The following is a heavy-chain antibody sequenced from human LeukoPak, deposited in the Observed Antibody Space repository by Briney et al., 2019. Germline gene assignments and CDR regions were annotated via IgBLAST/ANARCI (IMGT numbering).Heavy chain of an antibody. J-gene: IGHJ4*02. CDR1: GFIFSDYY. CDR3: ARDQEVATTD. CDR2: ISSSSSYK. Sequence: PGGSLRLSCTASGFIFSDYYMSWLRQAPGKGLEWGSKISSSSSYKNYADSVKGRFTISRDNAKNSLYLQMNSLRAEDTAVYYCARDQEVATTDWGQGTLVTVSS. D-gene: IGHD5-12*01. V-gene: IGHV3-11*06.